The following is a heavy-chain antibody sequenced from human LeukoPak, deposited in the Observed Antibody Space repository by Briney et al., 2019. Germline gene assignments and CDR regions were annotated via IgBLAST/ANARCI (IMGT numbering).Heavy chain of an antibody. V-gene: IGHV3-23*01. CDR2: ISGSGGST. CDR1: GFTFSSYA. D-gene: IGHD3-22*01. Sequence: GGSLRLSCAASGFTFSSYAMSWVRQAPGKGLEGVSAISGSGGSTYYADSVKGRFTISRDNSKNTLYLQMNSLRAEDTAVYYCAKRRSSGYLYYYGMDVWGQGTTVTVSS. CDR3: AKRRSSGYLYYYGMDV. J-gene: IGHJ6*02.